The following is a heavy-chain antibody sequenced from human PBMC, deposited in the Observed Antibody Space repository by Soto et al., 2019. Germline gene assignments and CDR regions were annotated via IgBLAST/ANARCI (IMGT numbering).Heavy chain of an antibody. D-gene: IGHD3-22*01. V-gene: IGHV3-30*18. CDR1: GFTFSSYG. J-gene: IGHJ4*02. CDR3: AKSFTYYYDKGFDY. Sequence: QVQLVESGGGVVQPGRSLRLSCAASGFTFSSYGMHWVRQAPGKGLEWVAVISYDGSNKYYADSVKGRFTISRDNSKNTLYLQMNSLRAEDTAVYYCAKSFTYYYDKGFDYWGQGTLVTVSS. CDR2: ISYDGSNK.